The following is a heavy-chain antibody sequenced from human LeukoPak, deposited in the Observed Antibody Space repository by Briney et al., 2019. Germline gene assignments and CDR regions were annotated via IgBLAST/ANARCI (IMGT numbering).Heavy chain of an antibody. V-gene: IGHV3-23*01. CDR1: GFTFSSYS. J-gene: IGHJ2*01. D-gene: IGHD3-3*01. CDR3: AKGEWPSLSGYFGL. CDR2: ISSSGGST. Sequence: GGSLRLSCAASGFTFSSYSMSWVRQAPGKGLEWVSSISSSGGSTYYADSVKGRFTISRDNSKNTLYLQMNSLRAQDTAVYYCAKGEWPSLSGYFGLWGRGTLVTVSS.